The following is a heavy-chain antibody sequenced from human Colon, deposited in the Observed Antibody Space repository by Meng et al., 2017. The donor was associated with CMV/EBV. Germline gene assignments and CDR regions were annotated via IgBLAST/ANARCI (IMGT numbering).Heavy chain of an antibody. Sequence: ASVTVSCQASGYTFPSYGISWVRQAPGQGLEWMGWISAYNGNTHYAQKLQGRVPMTTDTSTSTAYMELRSLRSDDTAVYYCARAKTLEALIYGMDVWGQGTTVTVSS. CDR2: ISAYNGNT. CDR3: ARAKTLEALIYGMDV. CDR1: GYTFPSYG. J-gene: IGHJ6*02. V-gene: IGHV1-18*01. D-gene: IGHD6-6*01.